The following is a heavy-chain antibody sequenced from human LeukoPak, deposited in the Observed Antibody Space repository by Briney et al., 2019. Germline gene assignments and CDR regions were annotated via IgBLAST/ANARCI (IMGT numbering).Heavy chain of an antibody. D-gene: IGHD3-22*01. CDR3: AMGYYDSSGYYYVWD. Sequence: SETLSLTCAVYGGSFSGYYWSWIRQPPGKGLEWIGEINHSGSTNYNPSLKSRVTISVDTSKNQFSLKLSSVTAADTAVYYCAMGYYDSSGYYYVWDWGQGTLVTVSS. V-gene: IGHV4-34*01. CDR2: INHSGST. CDR1: GGSFSGYY. J-gene: IGHJ4*02.